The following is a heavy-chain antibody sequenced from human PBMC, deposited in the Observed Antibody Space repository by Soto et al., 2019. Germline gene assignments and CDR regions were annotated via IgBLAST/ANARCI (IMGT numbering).Heavy chain of an antibody. CDR1: GGSLSHYF. V-gene: IGHV4-59*08. J-gene: IGHJ4*02. CDR3: ARHLVGSVYGQDY. D-gene: IGHD2-15*01. CDR2: IYSSGSP. Sequence: PSETLSLTCTVSGGSLSHYFWSWIRQPPGKGLEWIGQIYSSGSPNYNPSLKSRVTISLDTSKNQFSLKLSSVTAADTAVYYCARHLVGSVYGQDYWGPGSQVTVSS.